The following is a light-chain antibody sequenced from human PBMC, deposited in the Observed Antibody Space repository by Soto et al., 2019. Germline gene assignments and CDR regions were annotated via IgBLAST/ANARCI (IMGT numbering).Light chain of an antibody. J-gene: IGKJ5*01. CDR3: QQYDNLPIT. V-gene: IGKV1-33*01. Sequence: DIPMTQSPSSLSASVRERVSITCQASQDIKRYLNWYQQKPGKAPKLLIYDATNLERGVPSRFSGSGSGTDFTFTISSLQPEDFATYYCQQYDNLPITFGQGTRLENK. CDR2: DAT. CDR1: QDIKRY.